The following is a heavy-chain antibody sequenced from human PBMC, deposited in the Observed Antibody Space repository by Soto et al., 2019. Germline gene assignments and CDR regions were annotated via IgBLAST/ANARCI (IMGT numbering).Heavy chain of an antibody. CDR2: ISSSSSYI. V-gene: IGHV3-21*01. CDR3: ARDDEYCSSTSCYAGAFDI. CDR1: GFIFSSYS. D-gene: IGHD2-2*01. J-gene: IGHJ3*02. Sequence: GGSLRLSCAASGFIFSSYSMNWVRQAPGKGLEWVSSISSSSSYIYYADSVKGRFTISRDNAKNSLYLQMNSLRAEDTAVYYCARDDEYCSSTSCYAGAFDIWGQGTMVTVSS.